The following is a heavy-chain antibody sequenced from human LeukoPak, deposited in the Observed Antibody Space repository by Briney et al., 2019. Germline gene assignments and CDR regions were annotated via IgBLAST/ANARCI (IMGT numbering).Heavy chain of an antibody. J-gene: IGHJ4*02. Sequence: SETLSLTCTVSGGSISSGSYYWSWIRQPAGKGLEWIGRISTSGSTNYNPSLKSRGTISVDTSKNQFSLKLSSVTAADTAVYYCATTAPSMDYWGQGTLVTVSS. D-gene: IGHD6-6*01. V-gene: IGHV4-61*02. CDR3: ATTAPSMDY. CDR2: ISTSGST. CDR1: GGSISSGSYY.